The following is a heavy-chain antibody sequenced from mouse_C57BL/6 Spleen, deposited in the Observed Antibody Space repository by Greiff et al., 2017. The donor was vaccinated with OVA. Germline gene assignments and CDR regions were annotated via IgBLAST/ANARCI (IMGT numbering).Heavy chain of an antibody. CDR1: GYSITSGYY. CDR3: ARGGRYDYWAWFAY. Sequence: EVQLVESGPGLVKPSQSLSLTCSVTGYSITSGYYWNWIRQFPGNKLEWMGYISYDGSNNYNPSLKNRISITRDTSKNQFFLKLNSVTTEDTATYYCARGGRYDYWAWFAYWGQGTLVTVSA. D-gene: IGHD2-4*01. V-gene: IGHV3-6*01. J-gene: IGHJ3*01. CDR2: ISYDGSN.